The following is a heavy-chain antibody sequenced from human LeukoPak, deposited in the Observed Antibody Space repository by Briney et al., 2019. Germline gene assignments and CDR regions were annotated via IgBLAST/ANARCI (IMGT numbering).Heavy chain of an antibody. J-gene: IGHJ4*02. CDR1: GFTVSSNY. D-gene: IGHD6-13*01. V-gene: IGHV3-66*01. CDR2: IYSGGST. Sequence: GGSLRLSCAASGFTVSSNYMSWVRQAPGKGLEGVSVIYSGGSTYYADSVKGRFTISRDNSKNTLYLQMNSLRAEDTAVYYCARSPPFRQQLVTPTYYFDYWGQGTLVTVSS. CDR3: ARSPPFRQQLVTPTYYFDY.